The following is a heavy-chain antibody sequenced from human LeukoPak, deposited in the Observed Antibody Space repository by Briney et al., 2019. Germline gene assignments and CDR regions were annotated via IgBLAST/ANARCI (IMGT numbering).Heavy chain of an antibody. CDR1: GFTFRDYG. J-gene: IGHJ5*02. CDR3: PPQLWDHPGP. D-gene: IGHD3-16*01. V-gene: IGHV3-23*01. CDR2: INNAGVNT. Sequence: GGALRLSCAASGFTFRDYGMSWGRQAPGEGVEWVSSINNAGVNTPYADSVKGRFTISKDNSKNTRYLQINSLRAEDTAVYYCPPQLWDHPGPWGQGTLVIVSS.